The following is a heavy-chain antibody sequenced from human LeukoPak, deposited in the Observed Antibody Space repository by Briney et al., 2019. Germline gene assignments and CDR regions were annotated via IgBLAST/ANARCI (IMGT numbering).Heavy chain of an antibody. D-gene: IGHD3-9*01. CDR3: AKDQRPDTGYDIDY. Sequence: GGSLRPSCSASGFSFSTYGMSWVRQAPRKGLEWVSTIYGSDDTTRYAESVKGRFTISRDNSKETLYLQMNNLRAEDTAVYYCAKDQRPDTGYDIDYWGQGTLVTVSS. CDR2: IYGSDDTT. CDR1: GFSFSTYG. J-gene: IGHJ4*02. V-gene: IGHV3-23*01.